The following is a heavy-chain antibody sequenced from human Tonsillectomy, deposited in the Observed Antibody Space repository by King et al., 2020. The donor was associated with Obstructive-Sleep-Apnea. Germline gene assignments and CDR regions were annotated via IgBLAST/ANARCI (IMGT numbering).Heavy chain of an antibody. CDR3: ARDGSTVVTTPKYYFDY. Sequence: VQLVESGGGLVQPGGSLRLSCAASGFTFSSYSMNWVRQAPGKGLEWVSYISSSSSTIYYADSVKGRFTISRDNAKNSLYLQMNSLRAEDTAVYYCARDGSTVVTTPKYYFDYWGQGTLVTVSS. J-gene: IGHJ4*02. CDR1: GFTFSSYS. CDR2: ISSSSSTI. V-gene: IGHV3-48*04. D-gene: IGHD4-23*01.